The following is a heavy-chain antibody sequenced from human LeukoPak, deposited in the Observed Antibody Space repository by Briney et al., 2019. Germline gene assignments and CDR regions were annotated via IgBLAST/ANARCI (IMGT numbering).Heavy chain of an antibody. V-gene: IGHV3-23*01. CDR3: ATYRQVLLPFES. Sequence: GGSLRLSCAASGFTFSTFAMIWVRQPPGKGLEWVSSIFPSGGEIHYADSVRGRFTISRDNSKSTLSLQMNSLRAGDTAIYYCATYRQVLLPFESWGQGTLVTVSS. D-gene: IGHD2-8*02. CDR1: GFTFSTFA. CDR2: IFPSGGEI. J-gene: IGHJ4*02.